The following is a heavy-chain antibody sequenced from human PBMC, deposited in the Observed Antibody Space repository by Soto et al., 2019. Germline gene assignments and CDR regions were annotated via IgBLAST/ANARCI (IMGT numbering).Heavy chain of an antibody. Sequence: QVQLQESGPGLVKPSQTLSLTCTVSGGSISSGDYYWSWIRQPPGKGLEWIGYIYYSGSTYYNPSIKSQVTISVDTSKNHFSLKLSSVTAADTAVYYCARWWFGEFFDYWGQGTLVTVSS. CDR3: ARWWFGEFFDY. CDR1: GGSISSGDYY. V-gene: IGHV4-30-4*01. J-gene: IGHJ4*02. D-gene: IGHD3-10*01. CDR2: IYYSGST.